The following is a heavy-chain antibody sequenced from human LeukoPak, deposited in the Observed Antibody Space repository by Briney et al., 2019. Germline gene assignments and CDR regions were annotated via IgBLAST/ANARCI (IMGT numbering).Heavy chain of an antibody. CDR3: AREWTYSSGWSASGY. CDR1: EFTFSDYA. J-gene: IGHJ4*02. D-gene: IGHD6-19*01. V-gene: IGHV3-30-3*01. CDR2: ISYDGSNK. Sequence: GRSLRLSCAASEFTFSDYAMHWVRQAPGKGLEWVALISYDGSNKYYADSVKGRFTISRDNSKNTLYLQMNSLRAEDTALYYCAREWTYSSGWSASGYWGQGTLVTVSS.